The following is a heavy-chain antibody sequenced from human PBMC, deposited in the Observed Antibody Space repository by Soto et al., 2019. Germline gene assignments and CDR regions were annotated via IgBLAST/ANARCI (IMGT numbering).Heavy chain of an antibody. D-gene: IGHD6-13*01. J-gene: IGHJ6*02. V-gene: IGHV4-30-4*01. CDR3: ARDFGSSTKSPNYYYYYGMDV. CDR2: IYYSGST. Sequence: SETLSLTCTVSGGSISSGDYYWSWIRQPPGKGLEWIGYIYYSGSTYYNPSLKSRVTISVDTSKNQFSLKLSSVTAADTAVYYCARDFGSSTKSPNYYYYYGMDVWGQGTTVTVSS. CDR1: GGSISSGDYY.